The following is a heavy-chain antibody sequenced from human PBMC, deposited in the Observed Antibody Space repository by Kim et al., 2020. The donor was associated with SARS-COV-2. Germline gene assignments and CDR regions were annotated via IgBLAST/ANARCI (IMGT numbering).Heavy chain of an antibody. Sequence: SETLSLTCAVSDDAFTIAKWWTWVRQPPGKGLEWIGEIYFSGTTHYNPSLQSRLTMSIDKSKNQFSLMLTSVTAADTAVYYCARGGEGFERSLSYWGQGTLVTVSS. CDR3: ARGGEGFERSLSY. J-gene: IGHJ4*02. CDR1: DDAFTIAKW. D-gene: IGHD1-1*01. CDR2: IYFSGTT. V-gene: IGHV4-4*02.